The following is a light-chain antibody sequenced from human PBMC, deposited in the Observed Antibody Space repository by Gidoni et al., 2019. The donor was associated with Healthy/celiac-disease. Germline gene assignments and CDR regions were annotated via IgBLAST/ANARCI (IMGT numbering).Light chain of an antibody. J-gene: IGKJ2*01. CDR2: GAS. CDR3: QQYNNWPRT. V-gene: IGKV3D-15*01. Sequence: IVMTQSPATLSVSPGERATLSCRASQSVTSNLAWYKQKPGQAPKLISYGASTRATGIPDRFSGRRCGKEFTLTISSLQSGEFAVYYCQQYNNWPRTFGQGTKLEIK. CDR1: QSVTSN.